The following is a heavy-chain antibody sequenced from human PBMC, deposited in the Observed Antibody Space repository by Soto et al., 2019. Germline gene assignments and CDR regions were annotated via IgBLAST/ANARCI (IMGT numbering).Heavy chain of an antibody. D-gene: IGHD1-26*01. Sequence: QVQLQQWGAGLLKPSETLSLTCAVYGGSFSGYYWIWIRQPPGKGLEWIGEINHSGSTNYNPSLKSRVTISVDTSKNQFSLKLSSVTAADTAVYYCAPSVGATTGYWSHGTLVTVSS. CDR1: GGSFSGYY. J-gene: IGHJ4*01. V-gene: IGHV4-34*01. CDR3: APSVGATTGY. CDR2: INHSGST.